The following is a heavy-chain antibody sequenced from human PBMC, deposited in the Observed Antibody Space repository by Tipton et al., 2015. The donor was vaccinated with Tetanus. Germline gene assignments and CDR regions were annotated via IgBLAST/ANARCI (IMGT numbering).Heavy chain of an antibody. CDR2: INPSGGST. CDR3: ARAGHPNYDDSSGYYYFWFDP. Sequence: QSGAEVKKPGASVKVSCKASGYTFTSYYMHWVRQAPGQGLEWMGIINPSGGSTSYAQEFQGRVTMTRDTSTSTVYMELSSLRSEDTAVYCCARAGHPNYDDSSGYYYFWFDPWGQGTLVTVSS. V-gene: IGHV1-46*01. J-gene: IGHJ5*02. CDR1: GYTFTSYY. D-gene: IGHD3-22*01.